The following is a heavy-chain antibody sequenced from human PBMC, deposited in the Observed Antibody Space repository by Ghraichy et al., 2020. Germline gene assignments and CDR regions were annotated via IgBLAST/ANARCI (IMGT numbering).Heavy chain of an antibody. Sequence: GGSLRLSCEASGFNFTTYAISWVRQAPWKGLEWVAGFSATDGSTTYADSVTGRVTISRDSSKNTLYLQMNSLRAEDTAVYFCVRSMIAAAGTGAFDSCGTGTLV. CDR1: GFNFTTYA. D-gene: IGHD6-13*01. V-gene: IGHV3-23*01. CDR2: FSATDGST. CDR3: VRSMIAAAGTGAFDS. J-gene: IGHJ4*02.